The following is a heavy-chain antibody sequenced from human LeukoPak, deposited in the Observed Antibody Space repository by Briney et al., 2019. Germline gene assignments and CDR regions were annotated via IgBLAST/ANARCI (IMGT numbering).Heavy chain of an antibody. CDR3: ARESRTSGYSNFYFDY. CDR1: GGSISSYY. D-gene: IGHD3-22*01. J-gene: IGHJ4*02. Sequence: SETLSLTCTVSGGSISSYYWSWIRQPPGKGLEWIGNIYYSGSTNYNPSLKSRVTISVDTSKNQFSLKLSSVTAADTAVYYCARESRTSGYSNFYFDYWGQGTLVTVSS. CDR2: IYYSGST. V-gene: IGHV4-59*01.